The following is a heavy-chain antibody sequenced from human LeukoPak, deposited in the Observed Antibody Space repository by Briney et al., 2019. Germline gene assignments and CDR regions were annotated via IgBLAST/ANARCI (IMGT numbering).Heavy chain of an antibody. J-gene: IGHJ3*02. CDR1: GFTFSSYA. Sequence: GGSLRLSCAASGFTFSSYAMSWVRQAPGKGLEWVSAISGSGGSTYYADSVRGRFTISRDNAKNTLYLQMNSLRAEDTAVYYCXXXXXXXXXXGYYSSDAFDIWGQGTMVTVSS. CDR3: XXXXXXXXXXGYYSSDAFDI. CDR2: ISGSGGST. D-gene: IGHD3-3*01. V-gene: IGHV3-23*01.